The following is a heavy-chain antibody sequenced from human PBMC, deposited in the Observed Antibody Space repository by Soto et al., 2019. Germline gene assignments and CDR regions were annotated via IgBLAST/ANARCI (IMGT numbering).Heavy chain of an antibody. Sequence: QVQLVQSGAEVKKPGSSVKVSCKASGGTFSSYAITWVRQAPEEGLEWMGGIIPMLGTANYAQRFQGRVTISADESTSTAYMELISLRSEDTAVYYCATSRSYSSSWYGRSFDYWGQGTLVTVSS. CDR3: ATSRSYSSSWYGRSFDY. CDR2: IIPMLGTA. CDR1: GGTFSSYA. J-gene: IGHJ4*02. V-gene: IGHV1-69*01. D-gene: IGHD6-13*01.